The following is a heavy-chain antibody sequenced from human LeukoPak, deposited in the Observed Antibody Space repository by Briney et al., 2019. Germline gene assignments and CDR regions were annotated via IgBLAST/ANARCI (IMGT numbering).Heavy chain of an antibody. D-gene: IGHD3-22*01. Sequence: GGSLRLSCAASGFTFSSYSMNWVRQAPGKGLEWVSSISSSSSYIYYADSVKGRFTISRDNAKNSLYLQMSSLRAEDTAVYYCARDLGDYYDSSGYYVAPWGQGTLVTVSS. CDR3: ARDLGDYYDSSGYYVAP. J-gene: IGHJ5*02. CDR1: GFTFSSYS. V-gene: IGHV3-21*01. CDR2: ISSSSSYI.